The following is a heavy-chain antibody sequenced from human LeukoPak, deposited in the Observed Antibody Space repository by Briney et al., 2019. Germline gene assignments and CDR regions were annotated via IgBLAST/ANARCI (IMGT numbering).Heavy chain of an antibody. D-gene: IGHD3-22*01. Sequence: GGSLRLSCAASGFTFSSYAMHWVRQAAGKGLEYVSAISSNGGSTYYANSVKGRFTISRDNSKNTLYLQMGSLRAEDMAVYYCARGVTMIVVANAFDIWGQGTMVTVSS. CDR2: ISSNGGST. J-gene: IGHJ3*02. CDR1: GFTFSSYA. V-gene: IGHV3-64*01. CDR3: ARGVTMIVVANAFDI.